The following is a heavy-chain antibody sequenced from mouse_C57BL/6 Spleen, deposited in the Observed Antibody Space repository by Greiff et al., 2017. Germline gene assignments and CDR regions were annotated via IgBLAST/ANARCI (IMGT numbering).Heavy chain of an antibody. V-gene: IGHV1-64*01. CDR1: GYTFTSYW. CDR2: IHPNSGST. J-gene: IGHJ4*01. D-gene: IGHD2-4*01. Sequence: QVQLQQPGAELVKPGASVKLSCKASGYTFTSYWMHWVKQRPGQGLEWIGMIHPNSGSTNYNEKFKSKATLTVDKSSSTAYMQLRSLTSEDSAVYYCARGGYDYDRYAMDYWGQGTSVTVSS. CDR3: ARGGYDYDRYAMDY.